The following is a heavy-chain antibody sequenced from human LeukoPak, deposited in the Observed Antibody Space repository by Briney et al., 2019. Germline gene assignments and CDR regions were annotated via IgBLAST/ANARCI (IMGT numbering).Heavy chain of an antibody. CDR2: FSGSGGST. CDR3: AKDRRGLWFGETDY. Sequence: GGSLRLSCAASGFTFSIYAMSWVRQAPGKGLEWVSAFSGSGGSTYYADSVKGRFTISRDNSKNTLYLQMNSLRAEDTAVYFCAKDRRGLWFGETDYWGQGTLVTVSS. CDR1: GFTFSIYA. D-gene: IGHD3-10*01. J-gene: IGHJ4*02. V-gene: IGHV3-23*01.